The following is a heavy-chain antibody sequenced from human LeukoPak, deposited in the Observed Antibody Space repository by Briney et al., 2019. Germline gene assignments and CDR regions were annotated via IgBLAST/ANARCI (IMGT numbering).Heavy chain of an antibody. J-gene: IGHJ4*02. CDR3: AKDDRIQTRRYSYNY. D-gene: IGHD5-18*01. Sequence: QPGGSLRLSCEASGFTFSSYGMGWVRQAPGKGLEWVSVISGSGGSTSYADSVKGRFTISRDNSMNTLYLQMNSLRAEDTAVYYCAKDDRIQTRRYSYNYWGQGTLVTVSS. V-gene: IGHV3-23*01. CDR2: ISGSGGST. CDR1: GFTFSSYG.